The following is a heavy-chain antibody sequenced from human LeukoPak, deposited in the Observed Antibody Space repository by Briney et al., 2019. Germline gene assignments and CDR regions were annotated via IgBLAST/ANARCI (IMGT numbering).Heavy chain of an antibody. Sequence: PGGSLSLSCAPSALTVSGNSVTWIRQIPGEGLEWVSAIYYGGNTFYADSVKGRFIISRDTSKNTWTLQMNSLRVEDTAVYYCARVAKDCGGDCFADYWGQGTLVTVSS. V-gene: IGHV3-66*01. CDR1: ALTVSGNS. J-gene: IGHJ4*02. CDR2: IYYGGNT. CDR3: ARVAKDCGGDCFADY. D-gene: IGHD2-21*01.